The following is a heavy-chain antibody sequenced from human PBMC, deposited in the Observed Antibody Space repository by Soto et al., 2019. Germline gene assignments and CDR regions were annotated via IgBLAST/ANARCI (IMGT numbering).Heavy chain of an antibody. V-gene: IGHV4-59*01. J-gene: IGHJ4*02. D-gene: IGHD5-18*01. CDR2: IYYSGST. CDR3: ARFPRGYSYGHFDY. Sequence: PSETLSLTCTVSGGSISSYYLSWIRQPPGKGLEWIGYIYYSGSTNYNPSLKSRVTISVDTSKNQFSLKLSSVTAADTAVYYCARFPRGYSYGHFDYWGQGTLVTVSS. CDR1: GGSISSYY.